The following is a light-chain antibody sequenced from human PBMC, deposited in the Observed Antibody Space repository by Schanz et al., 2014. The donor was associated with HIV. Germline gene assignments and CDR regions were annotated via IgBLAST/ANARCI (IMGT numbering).Light chain of an antibody. V-gene: IGKV1-17*03. CDR3: QQSYSTPRT. J-gene: IGKJ1*01. CDR2: AAS. Sequence: DIQMTQSPSAMSASVGDRVTITCRASQDITNYLAWFQREPGKVPKRLIYAASSLQSWVPSGFSDSGSGTDFTLTISSLQPEDFATYYCQQSYSTPRTFGQGTKVEIK. CDR1: QDITNY.